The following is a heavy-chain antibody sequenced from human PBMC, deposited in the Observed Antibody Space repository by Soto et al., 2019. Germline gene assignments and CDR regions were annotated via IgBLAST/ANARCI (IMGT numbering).Heavy chain of an antibody. Sequence: SETLSLTCTVSGGSISSGGYYWTWIRQYPGKGLEWIGYIYYSGSTFYNPSLKSRVSISVDTSKNQFSLNLSSVTAADTAVYYCARGLSVTLFDYWGQGTLVTVSS. CDR1: GGSISSGGYY. D-gene: IGHD4-17*01. CDR3: ARGLSVTLFDY. V-gene: IGHV4-31*03. CDR2: IYYSGST. J-gene: IGHJ4*02.